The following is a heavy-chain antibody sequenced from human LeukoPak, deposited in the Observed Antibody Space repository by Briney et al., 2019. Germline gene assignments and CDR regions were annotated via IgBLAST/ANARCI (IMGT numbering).Heavy chain of an antibody. CDR1: GGSFSGYY. V-gene: IGHV4-34*01. D-gene: IGHD6-19*01. CDR2: INHSGST. CDR3: ARHSTPVAGAYYFDY. Sequence: SETLSLTCAVYGGSFSGYYWSWIRQPPGKGLEWIGEINHSGSTNYNPSLKSRVTISVDTSKNQFSLKLSSVTAADTAVYYCARHSTPVAGAYYFDYWGQGTLVTVSS. J-gene: IGHJ4*02.